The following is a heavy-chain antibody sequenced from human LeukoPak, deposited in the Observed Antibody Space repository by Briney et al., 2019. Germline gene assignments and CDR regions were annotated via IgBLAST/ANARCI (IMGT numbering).Heavy chain of an antibody. V-gene: IGHV3-23*01. CDR2: ISGSGGST. CDR3: AKALSNRITMIVVSG. D-gene: IGHD3-22*01. Sequence: PGGSLRLSCAASGFTFSSYGMHWVRQAPGKGLEWVSAISGSGGSTYYADSVKGRFTISRDNSKNTLYLQMNSLRAEDTTVYYCAKALSNRITMIVVSGWGQGTLVTVSS. CDR1: GFTFSSYG. J-gene: IGHJ4*02.